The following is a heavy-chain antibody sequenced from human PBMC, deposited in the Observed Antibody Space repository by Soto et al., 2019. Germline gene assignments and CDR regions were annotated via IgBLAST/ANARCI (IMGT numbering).Heavy chain of an antibody. D-gene: IGHD3-3*01. CDR2: IYYSGST. CDR3: ARELGPLDYDFWIDP. CDR1: GGSISSYY. Sequence: TSETLSLTCTVSGGSISSYYWSWIRQPPGKGLEWIGYIYYSGSTNYNPSLKSRVTISVDTSKNQFSLKLSSVTAADTAVYYCARELGPLDYDFWIDPWGQGTLVTVSS. V-gene: IGHV4-59*01. J-gene: IGHJ5*02.